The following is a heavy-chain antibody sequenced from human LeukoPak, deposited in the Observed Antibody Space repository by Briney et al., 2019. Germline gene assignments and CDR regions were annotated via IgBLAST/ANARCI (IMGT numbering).Heavy chain of an antibody. V-gene: IGHV3-7*03. D-gene: IGHD3-3*01. CDR3: AKDPSITIFGVVTPFDY. J-gene: IGHJ4*02. Sequence: GGSLRLSCAASGFSFNSYWMSWVRPAPGKRLEWAANIKEDGSQKKYVDSVKGRFTISRDNSKNTLYLQMNSLRAEDTAVYYCAKDPSITIFGVVTPFDYWGQGTLVTVSS. CDR2: IKEDGSQK. CDR1: GFSFNSYW.